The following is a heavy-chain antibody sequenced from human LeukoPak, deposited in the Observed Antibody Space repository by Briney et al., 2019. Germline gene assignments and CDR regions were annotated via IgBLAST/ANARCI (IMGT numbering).Heavy chain of an antibody. CDR2: ISYDGSNK. CDR3: ARGQTVLRFLEWLCNY. J-gene: IGHJ4*02. CDR1: GFTFSSYA. Sequence: PGGSLRLSCAASGFTFSSYAMHWVRQAPGKGLEWVAVISYDGSNKYYADSVKGRFTISRDNSKNTLYLQMNSLRAEDTAVYYCARGQTVLRFLEWLCNYWGQGTLVTVSS. D-gene: IGHD3-3*01. V-gene: IGHV3-30-3*01.